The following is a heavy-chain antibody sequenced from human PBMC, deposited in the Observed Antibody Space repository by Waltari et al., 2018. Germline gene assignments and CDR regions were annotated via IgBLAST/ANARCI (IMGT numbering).Heavy chain of an antibody. Sequence: QVQLPASGPGLVKPSQTLSLTCAISGAGARHPVWNWIRQSPSSGLEWLGRTYYKSKCNIEYAVTVQSRINIGADPSKNQVSLQLNSVTPEDTAVYYCTRGWLRTGFDYWGQGISGTVSS. CDR2: TYYKSKCNI. CDR3: TRGWLRTGFDY. J-gene: IGHJ4*02. D-gene: IGHD5-12*01. CDR1: GAGARHPV. V-gene: IGHV6-1*01.